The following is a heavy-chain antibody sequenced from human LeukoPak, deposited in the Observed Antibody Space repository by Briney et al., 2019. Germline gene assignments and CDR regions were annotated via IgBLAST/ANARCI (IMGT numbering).Heavy chain of an antibody. Sequence: ASVKVSCKASGYTFTSYGISCVRRAPGQGLEWMGWISAYNGNTNYAQKLQGRVTMTTDTSTSTAYMELRSLRSDDTAVYYCARDLTQQLVPDYWGQGTLVTVSS. V-gene: IGHV1-18*01. CDR2: ISAYNGNT. CDR1: GYTFTSYG. CDR3: ARDLTQQLVPDY. D-gene: IGHD6-13*01. J-gene: IGHJ4*02.